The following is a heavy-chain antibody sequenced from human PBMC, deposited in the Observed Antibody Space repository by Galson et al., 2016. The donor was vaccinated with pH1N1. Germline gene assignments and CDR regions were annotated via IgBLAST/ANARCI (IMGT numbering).Heavy chain of an antibody. CDR1: GYTFNRYD. Sequence: SVKVSCKASGYTFNRYDINWVRQAAGQGLEWMGWMNPNSGNTGYALKFQGRVKMTRNTSISIAYLELSGLTFGDTAVYYGEDNARWGQGTPVVVSS. CDR2: MNPNSGNT. V-gene: IGHV1-8*01. D-gene: IGHD2-15*01. CDR3: EDNAR. J-gene: IGHJ1*01.